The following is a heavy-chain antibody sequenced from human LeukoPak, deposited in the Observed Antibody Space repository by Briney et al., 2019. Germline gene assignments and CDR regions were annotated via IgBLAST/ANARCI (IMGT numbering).Heavy chain of an antibody. CDR3: ARVKGDYFFDY. D-gene: IGHD2-21*01. Sequence: ASVKVSCTASGYTFTDYYIHWVRQAPGQELEWLGWINPNSADTSYAQKFQGRVTMTRDTSTSTAYMELSSLKSDETAVYFCARVKGDYFFDYWGLGTLVTVS. CDR1: GYTFTDYY. CDR2: INPNSADT. V-gene: IGHV1-2*02. J-gene: IGHJ4*01.